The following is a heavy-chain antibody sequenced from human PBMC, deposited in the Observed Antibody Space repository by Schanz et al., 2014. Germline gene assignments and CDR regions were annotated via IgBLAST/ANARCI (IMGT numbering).Heavy chain of an antibody. Sequence: QVQLVESGGGVVQPGGSLRLSCAASGFIFSNYGMHWVRQAPGKGLEWVALISNDGSIKYYADSVEGRFTISRDNSKNTLYLHMNTLRSEDTAVYYCAKDSTHIDIVLVPTAIDYWGQGTLVTVSS. CDR1: GFIFSNYG. CDR3: AKDSTHIDIVLVPTAIDY. J-gene: IGHJ4*02. D-gene: IGHD2-2*01. CDR2: ISNDGSIK. V-gene: IGHV3-30*19.